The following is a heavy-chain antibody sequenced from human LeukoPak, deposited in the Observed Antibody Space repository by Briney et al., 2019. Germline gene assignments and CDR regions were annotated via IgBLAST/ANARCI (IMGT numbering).Heavy chain of an antibody. CDR2: INPNSGGT. V-gene: IGHV1-2*06. J-gene: IGHJ4*02. CDR1: GYTFTGYY. Sequence: GASVKVSCKASGYTFTGYYMHWVRQAPGQGLEWMGRINPNSGGTNYAQKFQGRVTMTRDTSISTAYMELSRLRSDDTAVCYCARERDYYGSGTFDYWGQGTLVTVSS. D-gene: IGHD3-10*01. CDR3: ARERDYYGSGTFDY.